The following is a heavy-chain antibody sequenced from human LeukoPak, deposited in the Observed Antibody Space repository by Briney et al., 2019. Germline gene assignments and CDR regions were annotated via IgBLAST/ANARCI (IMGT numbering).Heavy chain of an antibody. Sequence: ASETLSLTCAVSGYSISSGYYWGWIRQPPGKGLEWIGSIYHSGSTYYNPSLKSRVTISVDTSKNQFSLKLSSVTAADTAVYYCARERAVADYYYYYMDVRGKGTTVTVSS. CDR2: IYHSGST. CDR1: GYSISSGYY. V-gene: IGHV4-38-2*02. CDR3: ARERAVADYYYYYMDV. D-gene: IGHD6-19*01. J-gene: IGHJ6*03.